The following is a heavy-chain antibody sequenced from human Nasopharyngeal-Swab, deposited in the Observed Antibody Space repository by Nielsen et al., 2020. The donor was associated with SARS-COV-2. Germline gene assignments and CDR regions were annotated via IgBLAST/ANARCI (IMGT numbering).Heavy chain of an antibody. D-gene: IGHD2-2*02. J-gene: IGHJ6*03. CDR2: ISYDGSNK. Sequence: GGSLRLSCAASGFTFSSYGMHWVRQAPGKGLEWVAVISYDGSNKYYADSVKGRFTISRDNSKNTLYLQMNSLRAEDTAVYYCAKGGYCSSTSCYTLVRHKDVWGKGTTVTVSS. V-gene: IGHV3-30*18. CDR1: GFTFSSYG. CDR3: AKGGYCSSTSCYTLVRHKDV.